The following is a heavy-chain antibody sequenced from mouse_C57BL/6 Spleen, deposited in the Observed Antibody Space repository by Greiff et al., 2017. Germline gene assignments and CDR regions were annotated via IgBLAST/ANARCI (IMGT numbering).Heavy chain of an antibody. D-gene: IGHD1-1*02. V-gene: IGHV1-22*01. CDR3: ARYRLCDAMDY. CDR1: GYTFTDYN. Sequence: VQLQQSGPELVKPGASVKMSCKASGYTFTDYNMHWVKQSHGKSLEWIGYINPNNGGNNYNQKFKGKATLTVNKSSSTAYMELRSLTSEDSAVYYCARYRLCDAMDYWGQGTSVTVSS. CDR2: INPNNGGN. J-gene: IGHJ4*01.